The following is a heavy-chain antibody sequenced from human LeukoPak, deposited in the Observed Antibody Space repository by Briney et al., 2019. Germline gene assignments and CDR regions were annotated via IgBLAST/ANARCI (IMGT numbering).Heavy chain of an antibody. CDR1: GFTFSSYS. V-gene: IGHV3-48*02. J-gene: IGHJ4*02. CDR2: ITASGTAM. CDR3: ASSGSYRFDY. Sequence: GGSPRLSCAASGFTFSSYSMNWVRQAPGKGLEWVSHITASGTAMFYADSVKGRFTISRDNAKNSLYLQMNSLRDEDTAVYYCASSGSYRFDYWGQGTLVTVSS. D-gene: IGHD1-26*01.